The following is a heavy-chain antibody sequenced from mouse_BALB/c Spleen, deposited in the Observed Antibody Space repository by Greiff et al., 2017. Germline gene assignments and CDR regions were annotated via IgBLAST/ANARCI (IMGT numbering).Heavy chain of an antibody. V-gene: IGHV14-3*02. D-gene: IGHD2-4*01. J-gene: IGHJ4*01. CDR3: ARGAMITARTWFAY. CDR2: IDPANGNT. CDR1: GFNIKDTY. Sequence: VQLQQSGAELVKPGASVKLSCTASGFNIKDTYMHWVKQRPEQGLEWIGRIDPANGNTKYDPKFQGKATITADTSSNTAYLQLSGLTSEDSAVYYCARGAMITARTWFAYWGQGTSDSVSS.